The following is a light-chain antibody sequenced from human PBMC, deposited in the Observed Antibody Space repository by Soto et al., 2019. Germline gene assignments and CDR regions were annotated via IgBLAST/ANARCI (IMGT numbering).Light chain of an antibody. V-gene: IGKV3-20*01. CDR2: AAS. J-gene: IGKJ1*01. Sequence: EIVLTQSPGTLSLSPGERATLSCRASQSVDSKDLAWYQQKPGQAPRILIFAASSRATGIPDRFSGSGSGTDFTLTISRLEPGDFAVYYCQQYGYPSWPFGQGTKVELK. CDR1: QSVDSKD. CDR3: QQYGYPSWP.